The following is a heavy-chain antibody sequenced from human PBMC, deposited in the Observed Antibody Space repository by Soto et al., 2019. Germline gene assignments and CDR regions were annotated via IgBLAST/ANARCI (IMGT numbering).Heavy chain of an antibody. CDR1: GFTFSIYW. V-gene: IGHV3-7*01. CDR3: ARVGDYYYYGMDV. Sequence: PGGSLRLSCAASGFTFSIYWMSWVRQAPGKGLEWVANIKQDGSEKYYVDSVKGRFTISRDNAKNSLYLQMNSLRAEDTAVYYCARVGDYYYYGMDVWGQVTTCTFS. J-gene: IGHJ6*02. CDR2: IKQDGSEK.